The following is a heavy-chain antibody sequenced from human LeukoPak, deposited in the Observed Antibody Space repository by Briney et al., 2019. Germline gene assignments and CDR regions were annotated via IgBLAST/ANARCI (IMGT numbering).Heavy chain of an antibody. D-gene: IGHD3-16*01. CDR2: INWNGGST. Sequence: GGSLGLSCAVSGFTFDDYGMSWVRQAPGKGLEWVSGINWNGGSTGYADSVKGRFTISRDNAKSSLYLQMNSLRAEDTALYYCAGGRREYYFDYWGQGTLVTVSS. CDR3: AGGRREYYFDY. V-gene: IGHV3-20*04. CDR1: GFTFDDYG. J-gene: IGHJ4*02.